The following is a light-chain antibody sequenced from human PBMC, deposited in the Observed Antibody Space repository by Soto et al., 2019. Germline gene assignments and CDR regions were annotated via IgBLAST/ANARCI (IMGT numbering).Light chain of an antibody. J-gene: IGKJ4*01. CDR3: LQANSLPLT. V-gene: IGKV1-12*01. CDR2: SAS. CDR1: QGISTW. Sequence: DIQMTQSPSSVSAFVGDRITITCRASQGISTWLAWYQQKPGKAPKLLIYSASSLHSGVPSRFSGSGSGTDFTLTMRSLRPEDSATYFCLQANSLPLTFGGGTKVEIQ.